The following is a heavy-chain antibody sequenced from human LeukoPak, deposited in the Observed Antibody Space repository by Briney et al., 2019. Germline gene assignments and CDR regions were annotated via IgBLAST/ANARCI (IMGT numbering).Heavy chain of an antibody. V-gene: IGHV3-23*01. D-gene: IGHD6-13*01. Sequence: GGSLRLSCAASGFTFSSYAMSWVRQAPGKGLEWVSAISGSGGSTYYADSVRGRFTISRDNSKNTLYPQMNSLRAEDTAVYYCAKNAQLFPALHFDYWAREPWSPSPQ. J-gene: IGHJ4*02. CDR2: ISGSGGST. CDR3: AKNAQLFPALHFDY. CDR1: GFTFSSYA.